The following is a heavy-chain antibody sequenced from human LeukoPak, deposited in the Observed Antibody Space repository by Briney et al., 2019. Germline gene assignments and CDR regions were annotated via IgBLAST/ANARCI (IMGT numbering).Heavy chain of an antibody. V-gene: IGHV4-61*01. J-gene: IGHJ5*02. Sequence: PSETLSLTCTVSGGSISSGSYYWSWIRQPPGKGLEWIGYIYYSGSTNYNPSLKSRVTISVDTSKNQFSLKLSSVTAADTAVCYCARGRLVVVVAATLNWFDPWGQGTLVTVSS. CDR1: GGSISSGSYY. CDR3: ARGRLVVVVAATLNWFDP. D-gene: IGHD2-15*01. CDR2: IYYSGST.